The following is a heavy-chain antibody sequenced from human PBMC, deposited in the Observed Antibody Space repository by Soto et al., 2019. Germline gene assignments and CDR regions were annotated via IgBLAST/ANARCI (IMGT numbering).Heavy chain of an antibody. V-gene: IGHV1-58*01. J-gene: IGHJ4*02. D-gene: IGHD3-9*01. CDR3: AAVPNYDILTGFAANYFDY. CDR2: IVVGSGNT. Sequence: SLKVSCKASGFTFTSSAVQWVRQARGQRLEWIGWIVVGSGNTNYAQKFQERVTITRDMSTSTAYMELSSLRSEDTAVYYCAAVPNYDILTGFAANYFDYWGQGTLVTVSS. CDR1: GFTFTSSA.